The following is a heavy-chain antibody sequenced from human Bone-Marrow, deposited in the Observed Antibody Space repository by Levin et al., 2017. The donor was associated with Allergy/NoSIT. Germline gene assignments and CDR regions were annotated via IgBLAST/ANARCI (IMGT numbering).Heavy chain of an antibody. Sequence: SQTLSLTCTVSGGSIRTGDYYWSWIRQPPGKGLEWIGYIYYSGSTYYTPSLESRLTISLDTSKNQFSLKLTSVTAADTAVYYCARIEPYGIYYFHYWGQGALVTVSS. V-gene: IGHV4-30-4*01. J-gene: IGHJ4*02. CDR3: ARIEPYGIYYFHY. CDR2: IYYSGST. D-gene: IGHD4-17*01. CDR1: GGSIRTGDYY.